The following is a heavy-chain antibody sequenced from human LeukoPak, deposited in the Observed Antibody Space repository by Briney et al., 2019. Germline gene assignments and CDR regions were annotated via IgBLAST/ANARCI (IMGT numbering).Heavy chain of an antibody. J-gene: IGHJ4*02. CDR2: INPNSGGT. Sequence: GASVKVSCKSSGYTFTVYYMHWVRQAPGQGLEWMGWINPNSGGTNYAQKFQGRVTMTRDTSISTAYMELSRLRSDDTAVYYCARVIGAEYPRFDYWGQGTLVTVSS. CDR1: GYTFTVYY. CDR3: ARVIGAEYPRFDY. V-gene: IGHV1-2*02. D-gene: IGHD2/OR15-2a*01.